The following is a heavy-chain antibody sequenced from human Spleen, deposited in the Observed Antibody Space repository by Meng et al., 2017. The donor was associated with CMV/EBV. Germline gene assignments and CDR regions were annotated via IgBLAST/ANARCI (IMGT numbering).Heavy chain of an antibody. V-gene: IGHV3-30*02. CDR3: TNLGGSDAFNI. CDR2: IRYDGNHI. Sequence: GGSLRLSCAASGFTFSDYYMSWVRQAPGKGLEWVAFIRYDGNHIDYKDSVKGRFTISRDNSRKMVYLQMNSLRPEDTAVYFCTNLGGSDAFNIWGQGTVVTVSS. CDR1: GFTFSDYY. J-gene: IGHJ3*02. D-gene: IGHD2-15*01.